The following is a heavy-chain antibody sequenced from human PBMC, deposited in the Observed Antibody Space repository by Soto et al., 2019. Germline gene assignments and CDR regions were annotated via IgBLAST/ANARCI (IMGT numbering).Heavy chain of an antibody. D-gene: IGHD6-13*01. Sequence: QVQLVQSGAEVKKPGSSVKVSCKASGVTFSTYTLIWVRQAPGQGLEWMGRILPMLDLTNSAQRFQGRVTITADKSTSTAYRELSSLRSEDTAVYYGTLGSWSAETFDIWGRGTMVTVSS. V-gene: IGHV1-69*02. CDR1: GVTFSTYT. CDR3: TLGSWSAETFDI. J-gene: IGHJ3*02. CDR2: ILPMLDLT.